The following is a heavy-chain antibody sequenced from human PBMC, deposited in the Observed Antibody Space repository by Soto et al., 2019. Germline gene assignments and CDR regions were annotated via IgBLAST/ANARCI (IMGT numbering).Heavy chain of an antibody. V-gene: IGHV3-48*03. CDR3: ARGDYYASGSYYWLYYYYGMDV. J-gene: IGHJ6*01. CDR2: ISSNGSTI. D-gene: IGHD3-10*01. Sequence: PGGSLRLSCAASGFTFSSYEMNWVGQAPGKGLEWVSYISSNGSTIYYADSVKGRFTISRDNAKNSLYLQMNSLRAEDTAVYYCARGDYYASGSYYWLYYYYGMDVWGQGTTVT. CDR1: GFTFSSYE.